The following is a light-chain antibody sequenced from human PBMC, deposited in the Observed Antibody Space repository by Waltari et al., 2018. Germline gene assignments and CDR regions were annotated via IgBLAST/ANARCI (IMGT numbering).Light chain of an antibody. CDR2: AVT. J-gene: IGLJ1*01. CDR1: SSDVGAYDF. CDR3: SSYTSSSTYV. Sequence: QSALTQPASVSGSPGQSITISCNGTSSDVGAYDFVSWYQQHPGKAPKLLIYAVTSRPSGISDHFSGSTSGNTASLTISGLQTEDEADYYCSSYTSSSTYVFGTGTKVTVL. V-gene: IGLV2-14*03.